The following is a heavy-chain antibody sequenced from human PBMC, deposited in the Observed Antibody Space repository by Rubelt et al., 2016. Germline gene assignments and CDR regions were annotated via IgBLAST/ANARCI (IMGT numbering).Heavy chain of an antibody. D-gene: IGHD2-21*02. CDR2: IYHGGST. CDR1: GGSMSSGSYS. J-gene: IGHJ6*02. V-gene: IGHV4-30-2*01. CDR3: VRGSHCGGDCYPHYYHGLDV. Sequence: QLQLQGSGSGLVKSSQTLSLTCVVSGGSMSSGSYSWSWIRQPPGKGLEWVGYIYHGGSTHYNPSLKRRLTISVDRFKNQFSLNLRSVTAADTAGYYCVRGSHCGGDCYPHYYHGLDVWGRGTTVTVSS.